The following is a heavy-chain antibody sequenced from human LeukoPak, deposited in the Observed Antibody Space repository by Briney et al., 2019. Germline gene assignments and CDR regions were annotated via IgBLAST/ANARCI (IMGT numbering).Heavy chain of an antibody. V-gene: IGHV3-30*18. J-gene: IGHJ6*03. CDR2: ISYDGSNK. CDR3: AKEGGYYPGYMDV. Sequence: GGSLRLSCAASGFTFSSYGMHWVRQAPGKGLGWVAVISYDGSNKYYADSVKGRFTISRDNSKNTLYLQMNSLRAEDTAVYYCAKEGGYYPGYMDVWGKGTTVTVSS. CDR1: GFTFSSYG. D-gene: IGHD3-22*01.